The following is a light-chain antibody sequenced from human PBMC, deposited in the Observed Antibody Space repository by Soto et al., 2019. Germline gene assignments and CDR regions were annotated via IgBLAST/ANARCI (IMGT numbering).Light chain of an antibody. CDR1: QSLLYSSDKKNY. Sequence: DTVMTQSPDSLAVSLGERATIKCKSTQSLLYSSDKKNYLAWYQQKPGQPPKLLIYWASIRESGVPERFSGSGSGTDFTLTISSLQAEDVAFYFCQQYYTRITVGQGTRLEIK. J-gene: IGKJ5*01. V-gene: IGKV4-1*01. CDR3: QQYYTRIT. CDR2: WAS.